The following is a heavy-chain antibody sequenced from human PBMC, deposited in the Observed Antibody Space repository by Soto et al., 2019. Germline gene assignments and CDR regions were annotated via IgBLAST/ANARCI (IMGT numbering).Heavy chain of an antibody. D-gene: IGHD2-15*01. CDR2: ISYDGSNK. Sequence: PEGSLRLSCAASGFTFSSYAMHWVRQAPGKGLEWVAVISYDGSNKYYADSVKGRFTISRDNSRNTLYLQMNSLRAEDTAVYYCARVPVAVVVVAAPDYWGQGTLVTVSS. CDR3: ARVPVAVVVVAAPDY. V-gene: IGHV3-30-3*01. J-gene: IGHJ4*02. CDR1: GFTFSSYA.